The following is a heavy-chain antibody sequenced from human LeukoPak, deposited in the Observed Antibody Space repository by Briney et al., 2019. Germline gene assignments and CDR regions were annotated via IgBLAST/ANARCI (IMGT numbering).Heavy chain of an antibody. CDR2: ISYDGSNK. Sequence: GGSLRLSCAASGFTIRSYGMHWVRQAPGKGLEWVAVISYDGSNKYYADSVKGRFTISRDNSKNTLYLQMNSLRAEDTAVYYCAKDLVSGWYTIDYWGQGTLVTVSS. J-gene: IGHJ4*02. CDR3: AKDLVSGWYTIDY. D-gene: IGHD6-19*01. CDR1: GFTIRSYG. V-gene: IGHV3-30*18.